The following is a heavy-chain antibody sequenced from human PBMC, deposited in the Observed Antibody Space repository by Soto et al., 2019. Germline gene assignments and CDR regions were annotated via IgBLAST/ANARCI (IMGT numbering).Heavy chain of an antibody. J-gene: IGHJ6*02. D-gene: IGHD2-2*03. CDR3: AQDLDIVLEPADPDYYYYGLDV. CDR1: GFSFNRFG. Sequence: EVQLLASGGGLVQAGVSLRLSCVASGFSFNRFGMSWVRQAPGKGLEWVSALSASGDRTYYADSVKGRFTISRDNSKNPVYLDMNGLRAEDAAVYYCAQDLDIVLEPADPDYYYYGLDVWGQGATVTCSS. V-gene: IGHV3-23*01. CDR2: LSASGDRT.